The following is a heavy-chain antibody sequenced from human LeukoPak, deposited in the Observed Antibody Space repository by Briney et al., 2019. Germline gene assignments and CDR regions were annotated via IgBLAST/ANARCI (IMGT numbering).Heavy chain of an antibody. V-gene: IGHV3-53*04. J-gene: IGHJ4*02. Sequence: GGSLRLSCAASGFTVGNNYMSWVRQAPGKGLEWVSFLYSGGSTYYADSVKGRFTVSRHNSRNTVFLEMNSLRPEDTAVYYCARTKFGGSPYFDYWGPGTLVTVSS. CDR2: LYSGGST. CDR1: GFTVGNNY. D-gene: IGHD3-10*01. CDR3: ARTKFGGSPYFDY.